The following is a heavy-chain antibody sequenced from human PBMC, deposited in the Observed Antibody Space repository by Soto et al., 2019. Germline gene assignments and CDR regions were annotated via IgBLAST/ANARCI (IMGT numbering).Heavy chain of an antibody. V-gene: IGHV4-34*01. CDR1: GGSFSGYY. Sequence: SETLSLTCAVYGGSFSGYYWSWFRQPPGKGLEWIGEINHSGSTNYNPSLKSRVTISVDTSKNQFSLKLSSVTAADTAVYYCARGGVLTGYYTFDYWGQGTLVT. J-gene: IGHJ4*02. CDR2: INHSGST. CDR3: ARGGVLTGYYTFDY. D-gene: IGHD3-9*01.